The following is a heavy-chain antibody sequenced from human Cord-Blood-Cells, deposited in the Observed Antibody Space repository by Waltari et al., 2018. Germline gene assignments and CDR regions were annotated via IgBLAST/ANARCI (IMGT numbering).Heavy chain of an antibody. Sequence: EVQLVESGGGLIQPGGSLRLSCAASGFTVSSNYMSWVRQGPGKGMEWISVIYSGGSKYYADSVKGRFTISRDNSKNTLYLQMNSLRAEDTAVYYCARDLMVRGDYYGMDVWGQGTTVTVSS. CDR2: IYSGGSK. CDR3: ARDLMVRGDYYGMDV. V-gene: IGHV3-53*01. J-gene: IGHJ6*02. CDR1: GFTVSSNY. D-gene: IGHD3-10*01.